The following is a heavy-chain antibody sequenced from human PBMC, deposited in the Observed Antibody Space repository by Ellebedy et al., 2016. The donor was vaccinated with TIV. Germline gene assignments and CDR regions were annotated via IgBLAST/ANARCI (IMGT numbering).Heavy chain of an antibody. J-gene: IGHJ3*02. V-gene: IGHV1-69*13. CDR3: ARASQLERLSDAFDI. CDR2: IIPIFGTA. CDR1: GGTFSSYA. Sequence: ASVKVSCKASGGTFSSYAISWVRQAPGQGLEWMGGIIPIFGTANYAQKFQGRVTITADESTSTAYMELSSLRSEDTAVYYCARASQLERLSDAFDIWGQGTMVTVSS. D-gene: IGHD1-1*01.